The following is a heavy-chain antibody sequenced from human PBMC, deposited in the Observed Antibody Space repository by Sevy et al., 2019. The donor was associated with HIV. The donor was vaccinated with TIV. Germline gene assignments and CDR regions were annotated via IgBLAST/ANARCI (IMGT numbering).Heavy chain of an antibody. V-gene: IGHV3-53*01. J-gene: IGHJ4*02. CDR2: IYSGGST. Sequence: GGSLRLSCAASGFTVSSNYMSWVRQAPGKGLEWVSVIYSGGSTYYADSVKGRFTISRDNSKNTLYLQVNSLRAEDTAVYYCARFRPVIRYFDYWGQRTLVTVSS. CDR3: ARFRPVIRYFDY. CDR1: GFTVSSNY. D-gene: IGHD2-21*01.